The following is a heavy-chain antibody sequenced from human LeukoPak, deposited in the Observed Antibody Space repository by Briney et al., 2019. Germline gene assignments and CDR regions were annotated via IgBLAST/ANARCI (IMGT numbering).Heavy chain of an antibody. V-gene: IGHV3-64D*09. CDR2: ISSNGGST. CDR3: VKDFDGTSVRFDY. Sequence: GGSLRLSCSASGFTFSTYPMHWVRQAPGKGPEYVSAISSNGGSTYYADSVKGRFTISRDNSKNTLYLQMSSLRPEDTAVYYCVKDFDGTSVRFDYWGQGTLVTVSS. D-gene: IGHD4-23*01. J-gene: IGHJ4*02. CDR1: GFTFSTYP.